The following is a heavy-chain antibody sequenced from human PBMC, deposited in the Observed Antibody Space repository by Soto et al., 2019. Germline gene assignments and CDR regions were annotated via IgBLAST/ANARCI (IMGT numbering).Heavy chain of an antibody. CDR3: AKDRNSGYDYYYYGMDV. J-gene: IGHJ6*02. Sequence: QVQLVESGGGVVQPGRSLRLSCAASGFTFSSYGMHWVRQAPGKGLEWVAVISYDGSNKYYADSVKGRFTISRDNSKNTQYLQRNSLRAEDTAVYYCAKDRNSGYDYYYYGMDVWGQGTTVTVSS. D-gene: IGHD5-12*01. CDR2: ISYDGSNK. CDR1: GFTFSSYG. V-gene: IGHV3-30*18.